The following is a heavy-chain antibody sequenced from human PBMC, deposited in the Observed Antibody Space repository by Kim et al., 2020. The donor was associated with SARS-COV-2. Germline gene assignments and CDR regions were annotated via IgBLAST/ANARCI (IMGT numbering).Heavy chain of an antibody. CDR2: LSDSGGDT. V-gene: IGHV3-23*01. CDR1: GFTFSSFA. CDR3: AIKCIPARGPWYFDL. Sequence: GGSLRLSCAASGFTFSSFAMTWVRQAPGKGLEWVSILSDSGGDTFYADSVKGRFTISRDKSKNTLYLQMNSLRAEDTAVYYCAIKCIPARGPWYFDLWGRGTLVTVSS. D-gene: IGHD6-6*01. J-gene: IGHJ2*01.